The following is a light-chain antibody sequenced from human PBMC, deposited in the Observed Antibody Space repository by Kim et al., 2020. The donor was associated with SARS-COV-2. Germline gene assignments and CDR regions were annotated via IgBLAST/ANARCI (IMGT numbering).Light chain of an antibody. CDR3: TSYTRSDTWV. Sequence: GQSVTISCTGTSSYVGAYKLVSWYQQHPGKAPKFMIHDVSQRPSGVSNRFSGSKSGNPASLTISGLQAEDEADYYCTSYTRSDTWVFGGGTQLTVL. V-gene: IGLV2-14*03. J-gene: IGLJ3*02. CDR1: SSYVGAYKL. CDR2: DVS.